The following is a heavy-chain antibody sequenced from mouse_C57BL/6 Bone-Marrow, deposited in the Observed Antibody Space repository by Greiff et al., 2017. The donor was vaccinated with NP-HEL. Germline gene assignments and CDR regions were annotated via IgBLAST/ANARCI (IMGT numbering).Heavy chain of an antibody. CDR1: DSEVFPIAY. Sequence: QVQLQQSGSELRSPGSSVKLSCKDFDSEVFPIAYMSWVRQKPGHGFEWIGGILPSIGRTIYGEKFEDKATLDADTLSNTAYLELNSLTSEDSAIYYCARRGKPDYDGYYYAMDYWGQGTSVTVSS. D-gene: IGHD2-4*01. CDR2: ILPSIGRT. CDR3: ARRGKPDYDGYYYAMDY. V-gene: IGHV15-2*01. J-gene: IGHJ4*01.